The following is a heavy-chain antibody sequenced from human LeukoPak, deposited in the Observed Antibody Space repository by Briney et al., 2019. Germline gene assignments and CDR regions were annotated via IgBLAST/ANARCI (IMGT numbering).Heavy chain of an antibody. CDR2: IYYSGST. J-gene: IGHJ4*02. CDR3: ARGGYSYATN. V-gene: IGHV4-59*01. CDR1: GGSISSYY. Sequence: PSETLSLTCTVSGGSISSYYWSWIRQPPGKGLEWIGYIYYSGSTNYNPSLKSRVTISVDTSKNQLSLKLSSVTAADTAVYYCARGGYSYATNWGQGTLVTVSS. D-gene: IGHD5-18*01.